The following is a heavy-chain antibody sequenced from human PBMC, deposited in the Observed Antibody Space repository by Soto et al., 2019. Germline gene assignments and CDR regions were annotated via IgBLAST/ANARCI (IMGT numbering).Heavy chain of an antibody. J-gene: IGHJ4*02. CDR3: ARESTDCSSTSCYVDY. V-gene: IGHV4-39*02. D-gene: IGHD2-2*01. CDR1: GGSISSSSYY. Sequence: SETLSLTCTVSGGSISSSSYYWGWIRQPPGKGLEWIGSIYYSGSTYYNPSLKSRVTISVDTSNNQFSLKLSSVTAADTAVYYCARESTDCSSTSCYVDYWGQGTLVTVSS. CDR2: IYYSGST.